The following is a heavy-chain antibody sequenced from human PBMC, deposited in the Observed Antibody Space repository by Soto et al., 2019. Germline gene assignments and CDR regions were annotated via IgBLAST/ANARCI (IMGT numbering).Heavy chain of an antibody. CDR2: IFKSESA. CDR1: GGSISSSSFY. V-gene: IGHV4-39*01. CDR3: ARHVEWLGVDP. Sequence: QVQLQESGPGLVKPSETLSLTCTVSGGSISSSSFYWGWIRQPPGKGLEWIGSIFKSESAYYNPSLNGRVTISVDASKSQIFLKLSSVTAADTALYYCARHVEWLGVDPWGQGILVTVSS. D-gene: IGHD5-12*01. J-gene: IGHJ5*02.